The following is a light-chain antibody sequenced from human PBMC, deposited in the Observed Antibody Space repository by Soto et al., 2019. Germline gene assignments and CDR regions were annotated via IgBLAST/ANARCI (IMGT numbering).Light chain of an antibody. Sequence: DIQMTQSPSTLSASVGGRVTITCRASQSVGTWVAWYQQKPGKAPKLLIYDASSLEIGVPSRFSGSGSGTDFTFTISSLQAEDVATYFCQQHIDLPVTFGGGTTVEVK. J-gene: IGKJ4*01. CDR3: QQHIDLPVT. V-gene: IGKV1-5*01. CDR1: QSVGTW. CDR2: DAS.